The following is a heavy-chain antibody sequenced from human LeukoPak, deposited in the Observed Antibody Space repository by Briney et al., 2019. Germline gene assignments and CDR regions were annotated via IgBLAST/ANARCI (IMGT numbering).Heavy chain of an antibody. CDR3: ARDSSARYSASWYVVGDFDY. Sequence: SETLSLTCTVSGGSISSYYWGWIRQPPGKGLEWIGNIFHSGSTYYNPSLKSRVTISIDTSKNQFSLKLSSVTAADTAVYYCARDSSARYSASWYVVGDFDYWGQGTLVTVSS. CDR1: GGSISSYY. D-gene: IGHD6-13*01. J-gene: IGHJ4*02. CDR2: IFHSGST. V-gene: IGHV4-38-2*02.